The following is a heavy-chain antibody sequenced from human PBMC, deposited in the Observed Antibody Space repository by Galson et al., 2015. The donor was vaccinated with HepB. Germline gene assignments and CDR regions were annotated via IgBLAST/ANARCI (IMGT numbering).Heavy chain of an antibody. J-gene: IGHJ6*02. CDR1: GFTFSDYY. D-gene: IGHD1-1*01. CDR2: ISSSSSYT. V-gene: IGHV3-11*06. Sequence: SLRLSCAASGFTFSDYYMSWIRQAPGKGLEWVSYISSSSSYTNYADSVKGRFTISRDNAKNSLYLQMNSLRAEDTAVYYCARELEGTERPFYGYYYYGMDVWGQGTTVTVSS. CDR3: ARELEGTERPFYGYYYYGMDV.